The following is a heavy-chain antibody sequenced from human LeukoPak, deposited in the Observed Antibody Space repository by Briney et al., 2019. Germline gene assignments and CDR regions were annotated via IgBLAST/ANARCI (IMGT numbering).Heavy chain of an antibody. CDR1: GGSISSSTYY. CDR2: IYYSGSA. V-gene: IGHV4-39*07. D-gene: IGHD5-12*01. Sequence: SETLSLTCTVSGGSISSSTYYWGWIRQPPGKGLEWIGTIYYSGSAYYNPSLQSRVTISVDTSKNRFSLKVSSVTAADTAVYYCARVSSVWIKDYYYYMDVWGKGTTVTVSS. J-gene: IGHJ6*03. CDR3: ARVSSVWIKDYYYYMDV.